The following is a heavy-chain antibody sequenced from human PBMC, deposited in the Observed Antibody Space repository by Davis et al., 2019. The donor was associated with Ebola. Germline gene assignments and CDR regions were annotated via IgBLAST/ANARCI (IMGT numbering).Heavy chain of an antibody. CDR2: IGTLGET. J-gene: IGHJ4*02. D-gene: IGHD3-22*01. CDR1: GFTFSSYD. CDR3: SRGRAGNYYDSSGYYPF. V-gene: IGHV3-13*01. Sequence: GESLKISCAASGFTFSSYDMHWVRQPTGKGLEWVSGIGTLGETYYPDSVKGRFTISRENAKSSLYLQMNSLRAEDTAFYYCSRGRAGNYYDSSGYYPFWGQGTLVTVTS.